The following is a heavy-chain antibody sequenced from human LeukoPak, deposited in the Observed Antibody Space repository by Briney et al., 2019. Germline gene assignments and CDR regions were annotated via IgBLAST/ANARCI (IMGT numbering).Heavy chain of an antibody. V-gene: IGHV1-3*03. J-gene: IGHJ4*02. CDR3: ARLCYCSSTSCYYRFFDY. CDR2: INAGNGNT. D-gene: IGHD2-2*01. Sequence: GASVKVSCKASGYTFTSYAMHWVRQAPGQRLEWMGWINAGNGNTKYSQEFQGRVTITRDTSASTAYMELSSLRSEDMAVYYCARLCYCSSTSCYYRFFDYWGQGTLVTVSS. CDR1: GYTFTSYA.